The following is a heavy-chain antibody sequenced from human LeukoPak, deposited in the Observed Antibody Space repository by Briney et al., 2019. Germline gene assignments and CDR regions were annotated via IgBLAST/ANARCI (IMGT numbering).Heavy chain of an antibody. V-gene: IGHV3-33*01. CDR2: IWFDGSNK. CDR1: GFIFSNDA. J-gene: IGHJ3*02. CDR3: ARERSGLRDAFDI. Sequence: GGSLRLSCAASGFIFSNDAMHWVRQAPGKGLEWVAFIWFDGSNKHYADSVKGRFTISRDNSEDTLYLQMNSLRAEDTAVYYCARERSGLRDAFDIWGQGTMVTVSS. D-gene: IGHD3-3*01.